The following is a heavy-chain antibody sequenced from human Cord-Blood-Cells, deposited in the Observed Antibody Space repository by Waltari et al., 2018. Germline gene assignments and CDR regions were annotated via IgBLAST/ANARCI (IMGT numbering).Heavy chain of an antibody. CDR3: ARDKQQQKYYYYYDMDV. D-gene: IGHD6-13*01. V-gene: IGHV4-4*07. J-gene: IGHJ6*03. Sequence: QVQLQESGPGLVKPSETLSLTCTVSGGSISSYYWSWIRQPAGKGLEWIGRIYTSGSTNYNPSLKSRVTMSVDTSKNQCSLKLSSVTAADTAVYYCARDKQQQKYYYYYDMDVWGKGTTVTVSS. CDR1: GGSISSYY. CDR2: IYTSGST.